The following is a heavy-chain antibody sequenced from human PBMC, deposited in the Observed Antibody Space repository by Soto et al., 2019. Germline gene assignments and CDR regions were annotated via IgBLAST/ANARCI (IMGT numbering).Heavy chain of an antibody. Sequence: QVQLVQSGAEVKKPGASVKVSCKASGYTFSRYHISWVRQATGQGLEWLGWMDPKSGNTDYAQKFQGRVTMTMNTSISTAYMDLDSLRSDDTAVYYCARRDDYGDYFDYWGQGTLVTVSS. J-gene: IGHJ4*02. CDR2: MDPKSGNT. CDR3: ARRDDYGDYFDY. V-gene: IGHV1-8*01. CDR1: GYTFSRYH. D-gene: IGHD4-17*01.